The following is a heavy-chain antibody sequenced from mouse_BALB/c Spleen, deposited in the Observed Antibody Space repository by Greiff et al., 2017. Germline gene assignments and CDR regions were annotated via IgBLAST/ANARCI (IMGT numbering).Heavy chain of an antibody. CDR1: GYTFTSYW. CDR3: TRYRSYAMDY. Sequence: QVQLQQPGAELVRPGASVKLSCKASGYTFTSYWINWVKQRPGQGLEWIGNIYPSDSYTNYNQKFKDKATLTVDKSSSTAYMQLSSPTSEDSAVYYCTRYRSYAMDYWGQGTSVTVSS. CDR2: IYPSDSYT. V-gene: IGHV1-69*02. J-gene: IGHJ4*01.